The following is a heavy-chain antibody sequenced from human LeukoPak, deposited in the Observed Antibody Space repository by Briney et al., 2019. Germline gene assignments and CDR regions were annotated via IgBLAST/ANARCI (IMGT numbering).Heavy chain of an antibody. CDR2: INPNSGGT. J-gene: IGHJ4*02. Sequence: GASVKVSCKASGYTFTGYYMHWVRQAPGQGLEWMGWINPNSGGTNYAQKFQGRVTMTRDTSISTAYMELSSLRSEDTAVYYCARAEGIPPRGGYYFDYWGQGTLVTVSS. D-gene: IGHD3-10*01. V-gene: IGHV1-2*02. CDR3: ARAEGIPPRGGYYFDY. CDR1: GYTFTGYY.